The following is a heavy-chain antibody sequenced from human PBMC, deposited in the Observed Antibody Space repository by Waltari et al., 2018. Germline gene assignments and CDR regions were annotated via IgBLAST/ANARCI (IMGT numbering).Heavy chain of an antibody. CDR1: GFTFSSYW. J-gene: IGHJ4*02. CDR3: TRADYGGNYFFDS. CDR2: IKVGGRTI. D-gene: IGHD4-17*01. V-gene: IGHV3-74*01. Sequence: EVQLVESGGGLVQSGGSLRLTCAASGFTFSSYWMHWVRQAPGKGLVWVSRIKVGGRTIIYADSGKGRVTMARDNAKNTLNLVMNSLRPDDTAVYYCTRADYGGNYFFDSWGQGTLVTVSS.